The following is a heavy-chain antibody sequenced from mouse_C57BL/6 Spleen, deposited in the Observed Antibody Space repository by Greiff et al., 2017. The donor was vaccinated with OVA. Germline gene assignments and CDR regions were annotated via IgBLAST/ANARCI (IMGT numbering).Heavy chain of an antibody. D-gene: IGHD1-1*01. J-gene: IGHJ4*01. CDR1: GFNIKDYY. CDR3: AAPYGSSWIYYAMDY. Sequence: VQLKESGAELVKPGASVKLSCTASGFNIKDYYMHWVKQRTEQGLEWIGRIDPSDGDTKSAPKFQGKATLTADTSSNTAYLQLSSLTSEDTAVYYCAAPYGSSWIYYAMDYWGQGTSVTVSS. V-gene: IGHV14-2*01. CDR2: IDPSDGDT.